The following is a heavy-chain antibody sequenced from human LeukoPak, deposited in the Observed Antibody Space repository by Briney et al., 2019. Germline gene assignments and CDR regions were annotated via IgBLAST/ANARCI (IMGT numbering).Heavy chain of an antibody. CDR3: AKGDHIVVVIAIPDY. V-gene: IGHV3-23*01. Sequence: GGSLRLSCAASEFTFSSYAMSWVRQAPGKGLEWVSAISGSGGSTYYADSVKGRFTISRDNSKNTLYLQMNSLRAEDTAVYYCAKGDHIVVVIAIPDYWGQGTLVTVSS. J-gene: IGHJ4*02. CDR2: ISGSGGST. D-gene: IGHD2-21*01. CDR1: EFTFSSYA.